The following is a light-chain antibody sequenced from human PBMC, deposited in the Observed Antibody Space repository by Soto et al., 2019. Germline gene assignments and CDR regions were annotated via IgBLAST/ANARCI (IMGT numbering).Light chain of an antibody. CDR1: SSNIGAGFD. J-gene: IGLJ1*01. Sequence: VLTQPPSVSGAPGQRVTISCTGSSSNIGAGFDVHWYQHLPGTAPKLLIYGNNNRPSGVPDRFSGSKSGTSASLAITGLRAEDEADYYCQSYDSSLSVRYVFGTGTKVTVL. V-gene: IGLV1-40*01. CDR2: GNN. CDR3: QSYDSSLSVRYV.